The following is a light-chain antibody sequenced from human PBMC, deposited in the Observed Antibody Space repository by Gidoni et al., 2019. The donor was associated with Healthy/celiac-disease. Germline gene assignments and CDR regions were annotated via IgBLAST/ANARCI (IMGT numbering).Light chain of an antibody. Sequence: DSQLTQSPSFRSASVGDRVTITCRASQGISSDLAWYQPKPGKAPKLLIYAASTLQSGVPSRFSGSGSGAEFPLTLSTLQPDDFATYYCQQLNSYLITFGQGTRLEIK. CDR2: AAS. V-gene: IGKV1-9*01. CDR3: QQLNSYLIT. CDR1: QGISSD. J-gene: IGKJ5*01.